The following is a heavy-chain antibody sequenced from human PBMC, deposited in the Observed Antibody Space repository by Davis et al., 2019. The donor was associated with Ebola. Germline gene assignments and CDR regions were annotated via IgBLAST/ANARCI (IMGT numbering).Heavy chain of an antibody. Sequence: PGGSLRLSCAASGFTFSSYAMSWVRQAPGKGLEWVSSISVSSGYIYYADSVKGRFTISRDNSKNTLYLQMNSLRAEDTAVYYCAREGKYRDESRTFDYWGQGTLVTVSS. V-gene: IGHV3-23*01. CDR1: GFTFSSYA. J-gene: IGHJ4*02. CDR3: AREGKYRDESRTFDY. CDR2: ISVSSGYI. D-gene: IGHD2-2*01.